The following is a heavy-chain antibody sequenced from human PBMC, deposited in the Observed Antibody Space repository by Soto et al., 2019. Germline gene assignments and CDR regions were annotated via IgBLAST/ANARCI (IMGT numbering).Heavy chain of an antibody. J-gene: IGHJ4*02. V-gene: IGHV4-31*03. CDR3: ARSIRRTGTTFDY. Sequence: SETLSLTCTVSGGSISSGGYYRSWIRQHPGKGLEWIGYIYYSGSTYYHPSLKSRVTISVDTSKNQFSLKLSSVTAADTAVYYCARSIRRTGTTFDYGGQGTLVNVSS. D-gene: IGHD1-1*01. CDR1: GGSISSGGYY. CDR2: IYYSGST.